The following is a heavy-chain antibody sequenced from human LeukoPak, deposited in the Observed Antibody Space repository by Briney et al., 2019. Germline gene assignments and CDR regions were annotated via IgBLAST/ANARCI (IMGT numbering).Heavy chain of an antibody. V-gene: IGHV3-30*04. J-gene: IGHJ5*02. CDR2: ISYDGSNK. Sequence: PGGSLRLSCAASGFTFSSYAMHWVRQAPGKGLEWVAVISYDGSNKYYADSVKGRFTISRDNSKNTLYLQMNSLRAEDTAVYYCARGIQLWLNWFDPWGQGTLVTVSS. CDR1: GFTFSSYA. D-gene: IGHD5-18*01. CDR3: ARGIQLWLNWFDP.